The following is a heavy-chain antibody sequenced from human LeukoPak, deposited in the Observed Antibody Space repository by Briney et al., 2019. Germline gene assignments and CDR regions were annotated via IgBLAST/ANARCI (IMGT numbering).Heavy chain of an antibody. J-gene: IGHJ3*02. CDR3: ARASYHYDGSDSKGAFDI. V-gene: IGHV3-30-3*01. CDR1: GITFSRFA. D-gene: IGHD3-22*01. Sequence: GGSLRLSCAASGITFSRFAMSWVRQAPGKGLEWVAVISHEGSNKYNADSVKGRFTISRDNSKNTLYLQMNSLRAEDTAVYYCARASYHYDGSDSKGAFDIWGQGTMVTVSS. CDR2: ISHEGSNK.